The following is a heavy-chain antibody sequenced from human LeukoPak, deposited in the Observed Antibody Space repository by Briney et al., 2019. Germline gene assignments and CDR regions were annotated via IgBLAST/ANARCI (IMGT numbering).Heavy chain of an antibody. Sequence: GGSLRLSCAASGFTFSRYAMSWVRQAPGKGLEWVSSISSSSSYIYYADSVKGRFTISRDNAKNSLYLQMNSLRAEDTAVYYCASGLRSDAFDIWGQGTMVTVSS. CDR2: ISSSSSYI. J-gene: IGHJ3*02. CDR3: ASGLRSDAFDI. CDR1: GFTFSRYA. D-gene: IGHD2-15*01. V-gene: IGHV3-21*01.